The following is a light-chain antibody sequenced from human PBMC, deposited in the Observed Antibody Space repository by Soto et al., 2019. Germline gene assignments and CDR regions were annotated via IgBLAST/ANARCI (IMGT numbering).Light chain of an antibody. CDR2: GNN. J-gene: IGLJ3*02. CDR1: NSNIGSNP. CDR3: ATWDDRLNGWV. V-gene: IGLV1-44*01. Sequence: QSALTQPPSASGTPGQRVTIFCSGSNSNIGSNPVNWYQQVPGTAPKLLIYGNNQRPSGVPDRFSGSKSGTSASLAISGLQSEDEADYYCATWDDRLNGWVFGGGTKLTVL.